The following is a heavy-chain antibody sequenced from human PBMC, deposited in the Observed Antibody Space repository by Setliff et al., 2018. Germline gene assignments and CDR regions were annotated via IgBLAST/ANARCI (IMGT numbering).Heavy chain of an antibody. D-gene: IGHD3-3*01. CDR2: ISNSGGST. Sequence: PGGSLRLSCAASGFTFSSYAMSWVRQAPGKGLEWVSSISNSGGSTFYADSVKGRFTISRDNSKNTLYVQMNSLRAEDTAVYYCAKVNNRFWSGYYPYYYGMDVWGQGTTVTVSS. J-gene: IGHJ6*02. V-gene: IGHV3-23*01. CDR1: GFTFSSYA. CDR3: AKVNNRFWSGYYPYYYGMDV.